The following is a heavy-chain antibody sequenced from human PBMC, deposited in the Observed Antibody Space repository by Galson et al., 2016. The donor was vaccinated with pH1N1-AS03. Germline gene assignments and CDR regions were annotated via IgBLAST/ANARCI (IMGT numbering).Heavy chain of an antibody. Sequence: SLRLSCAASGFTFTTYWMHWVRQAPGGGLVWVASINNEGTSTRGTDSVKGRFFISRDNAKNAVYLQMNSLRAEDTAVYHCARQDSSGYFHGLDVWGRGTTVTVSS. D-gene: IGHD3-22*01. V-gene: IGHV3-74*01. J-gene: IGHJ3*01. CDR3: ARQDSSGYFHGLDV. CDR1: GFTFTTYW. CDR2: INNEGTST.